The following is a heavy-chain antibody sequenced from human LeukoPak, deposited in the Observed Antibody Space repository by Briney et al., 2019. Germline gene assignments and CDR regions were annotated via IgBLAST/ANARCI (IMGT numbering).Heavy chain of an antibody. CDR1: GYTFTSYD. J-gene: IGHJ4*02. V-gene: IGHV1-8*01. CDR3: ARGRNDYGDYAEDY. CDR2: MNPNSGNT. D-gene: IGHD4-17*01. Sequence: ASVKVSCKASGYTFTSYDINWVRQATGQGLEWMGWMNPNSGNTGYAQKFQGRVTMTRNTSISTAYMELSSLGSEDTAVYYCARGRNDYGDYAEDYWGQGTLVTVSS.